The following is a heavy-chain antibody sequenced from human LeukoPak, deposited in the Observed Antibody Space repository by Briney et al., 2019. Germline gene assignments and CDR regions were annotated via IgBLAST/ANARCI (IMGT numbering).Heavy chain of an antibody. V-gene: IGHV4-30-2*02. CDR1: GGSISSGGYY. J-gene: IGHJ4*02. CDR3: ARSELLWFGKVNSGFDF. Sequence: TSQTLSLTCTVSGGSISSGGYYWSWIRQPPGKGLEWIGYIYHSGSTNYNPSLMRRVTISVDTSENQFSLKMSSVTAADTAMYYCARSELLWFGKVNSGFDFWGQGTLVTVSS. D-gene: IGHD3-10*01. CDR2: IYHSGST.